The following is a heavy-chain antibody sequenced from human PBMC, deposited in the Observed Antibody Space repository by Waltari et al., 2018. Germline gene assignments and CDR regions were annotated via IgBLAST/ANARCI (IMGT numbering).Heavy chain of an antibody. D-gene: IGHD3-22*01. CDR1: GGTFSSYA. CDR2: IIPIFGSA. J-gene: IGHJ4*02. CDR3: ARDAYYDSSGYYLGDY. Sequence: QVQLVQSGAEVKKPGSSVKVSCKASGGTFSSYAISWVRQAPGQGLEWMGGIIPIFGSANYAQKFQGRVTITADKSTSTAYMELISLRSEDTAVYYCARDAYYDSSGYYLGDYWGQGTLVTVSS. V-gene: IGHV1-69*14.